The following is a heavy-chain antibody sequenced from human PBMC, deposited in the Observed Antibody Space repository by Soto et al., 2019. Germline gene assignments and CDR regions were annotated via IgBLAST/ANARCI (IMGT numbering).Heavy chain of an antibody. CDR1: GYTFTSYD. CDR2: MNPNSGNT. CDR3: ASMSIAVAGRGDY. V-gene: IGHV1-8*01. D-gene: IGHD6-19*01. Sequence: ASVKVSCKASGYTFTSYDINWVRQATGQGLEWMGWMNPNSGNTGYAQKFQGRVTMTRNTSISTAYMDLSSLRSEDTALYYCASMSIAVAGRGDYWGQGTLVTVSS. J-gene: IGHJ4*02.